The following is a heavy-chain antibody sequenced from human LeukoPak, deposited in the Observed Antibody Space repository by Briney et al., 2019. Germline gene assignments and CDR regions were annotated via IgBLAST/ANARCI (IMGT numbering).Heavy chain of an antibody. CDR3: AKGSESVDY. CDR2: ISYDGSNK. V-gene: IGHV3-30*18. CDR1: GFTFSNYG. Sequence: GRSLRLSCAASGFTFSNYGMHWVRQAPGKGLEWVAVISYDGSNKYYADSVKGRFTISRDNSKNTLYLQMNSLRAEDTAVYYCAKGSESVDYWGQGTLVTVSS. J-gene: IGHJ4*02.